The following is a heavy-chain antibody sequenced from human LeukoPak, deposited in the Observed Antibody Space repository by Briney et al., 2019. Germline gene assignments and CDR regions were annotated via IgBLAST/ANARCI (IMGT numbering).Heavy chain of an antibody. D-gene: IGHD2-2*01. J-gene: IGHJ4*02. Sequence: GGSLRLSCAASGFTFSNAGMSWVRQAPGKGLEWVGRIKSKTDGGTTDYAAPVKGRFTISRDDSKNTLYLQMNSLKTEDTAVYYCTTDRGGGYCSSTSCRAFDYWGQGTLVTVSS. V-gene: IGHV3-15*01. CDR2: IKSKTDGGTT. CDR3: TTDRGGGYCSSTSCRAFDY. CDR1: GFTFSNAG.